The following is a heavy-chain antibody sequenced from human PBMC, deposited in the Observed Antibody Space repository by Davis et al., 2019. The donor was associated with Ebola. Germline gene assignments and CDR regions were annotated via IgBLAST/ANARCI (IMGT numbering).Heavy chain of an antibody. CDR2: IYTGDSDT. V-gene: IGHV5-51*01. CDR3: ASLRRSITGMDDGFDI. Sequence: GESLKISCKDSGNSFASHWIGWVRQMPGKGLEWMGIIYTGDSDTRYSPSFRGQVTISADKSIKNAFLQWSSLKASDTAMYYCASLRRSITGMDDGFDIWGQGTMVTVSS. D-gene: IGHD2-8*02. J-gene: IGHJ3*02. CDR1: GNSFASHW.